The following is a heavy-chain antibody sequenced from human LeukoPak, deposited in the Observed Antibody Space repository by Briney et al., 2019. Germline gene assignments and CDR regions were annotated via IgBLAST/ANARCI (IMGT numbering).Heavy chain of an antibody. CDR1: GFTFSSYS. V-gene: IGHV3-48*04. CDR2: ISSSSTI. CDR3: ARTPDPNFDY. J-gene: IGHJ4*02. Sequence: GGSLRLSCAASGFTFSSYSMNWVRQAPGKGLEWVSYISSSSTIYYADSVKGRFTISRDNAKNSLYLQMNSLRAEDTAVYYCARTPDPNFDYWGQGTLVTVSS.